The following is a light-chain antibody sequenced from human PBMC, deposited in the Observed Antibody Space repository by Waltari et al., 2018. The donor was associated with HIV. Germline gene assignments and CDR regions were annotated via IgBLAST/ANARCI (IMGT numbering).Light chain of an antibody. J-gene: IGKJ5*01. CDR3: QQYDNWPPIT. CDR2: GAS. CDR1: QSVRSN. V-gene: IGKV3-15*01. Sequence: EIVMTQSPATLSVSPGERATLSCRASQSVRSNLAWYQQRPGQAPRLLISGASNRATGVPARCSGSGSGTDFTLTISSLQSEDFAVYYCQQYDNWPPITFGQGTRLEIK.